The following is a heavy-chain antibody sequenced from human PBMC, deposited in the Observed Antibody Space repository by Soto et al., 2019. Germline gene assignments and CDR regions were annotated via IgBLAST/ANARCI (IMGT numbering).Heavy chain of an antibody. CDR3: ASSSEYYYDSSGPY. CDR1: GFTFSSYE. V-gene: IGHV3-48*03. Sequence: GSLRLSCAASGFTFSSYEMNWVRQAPGKGLEWVSYISSSGSTIYYADSVKGRFTISRDNAKNSLYLQMNSLRAEDTAAYYCASSSEYYYDSSGPYWGQGTLVTVSS. CDR2: ISSSGSTI. D-gene: IGHD3-22*01. J-gene: IGHJ4*02.